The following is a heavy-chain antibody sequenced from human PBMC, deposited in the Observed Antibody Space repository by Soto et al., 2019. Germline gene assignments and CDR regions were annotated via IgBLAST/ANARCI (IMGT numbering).Heavy chain of an antibody. V-gene: IGHV3-48*01. CDR3: ARDAGYCSSTSCQMPIT. Sequence: EVQLVESGGGLVQPGGSLRLSCAASGFTFSSYSMHWVRQAPGKGLEWVSYISSSSSTIYYADSVKGRFTISRDNAKNTLYLQMNSLRAEDTAVDYCARDAGYCSSTSCQMPITWGQGTLVTVSS. D-gene: IGHD2-2*01. CDR2: ISSSSSTI. J-gene: IGHJ4*02. CDR1: GFTFSSYS.